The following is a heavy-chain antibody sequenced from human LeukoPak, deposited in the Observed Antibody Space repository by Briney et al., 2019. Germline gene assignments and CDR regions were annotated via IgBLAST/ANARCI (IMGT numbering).Heavy chain of an antibody. CDR2: ISWNSGSI. D-gene: IGHD3-10*01. CDR3: AKDLSPYYQLRYFDY. Sequence: GGSLRLSCAASGFTFSSYWMHWVRQAPGKGLEWVSGISWNSGSIGYADSVKGRFTISRDNAKNSLYLQMNSLRAEDMALYYCAKDLSPYYQLRYFDYWGQGTLVTVSS. CDR1: GFTFSSYW. J-gene: IGHJ4*02. V-gene: IGHV3-9*03.